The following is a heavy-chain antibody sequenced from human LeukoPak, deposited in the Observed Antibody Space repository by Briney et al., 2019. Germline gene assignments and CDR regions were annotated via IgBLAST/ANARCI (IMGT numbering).Heavy chain of an antibody. CDR2: ISSSGGTK. V-gene: IGHV3-48*02. J-gene: IGHJ4*02. D-gene: IGHD3-9*01. CDR1: GFTFSTYS. CDR3: ARDITSDWSY. Sequence: PGGSLRLSCAASGFTFSTYSMSWVRQAPGKGLEWVSYISSSGGTKYYAAPVKGRFTISRDNAKNSLYLQMNSLRDEDTAVYYCARDITSDWSYWGQGTLVTVSS.